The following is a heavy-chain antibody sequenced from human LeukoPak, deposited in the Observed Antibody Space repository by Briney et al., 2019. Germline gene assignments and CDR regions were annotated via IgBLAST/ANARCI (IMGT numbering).Heavy chain of an antibody. J-gene: IGHJ6*02. CDR2: IYHSGST. V-gene: IGHV4-30-2*01. CDR3: ARLQYSSTCVGYYGMDV. Sequence: PSETLSLTCAVSGGSISSGGYSWSWIRQPPGKGLEWIGYIYHSGSTYYNPSLKSRVTISVDRSKNQFSLKLSSVTAADTAVYYCARLQYSSTCVGYYGMDVWGQGTTVTVSS. D-gene: IGHD2-2*01. CDR1: GGSISSGGYS.